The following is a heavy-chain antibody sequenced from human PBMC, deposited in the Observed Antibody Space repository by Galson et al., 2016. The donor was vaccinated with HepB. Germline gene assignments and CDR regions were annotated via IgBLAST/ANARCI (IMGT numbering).Heavy chain of an antibody. CDR3: ARGGRFGELLPMAV. Sequence: LRLSCAASGFTFSSFAMTWIRQAPGKGLEWVSYITSGPTSSGSSMIYYTDSVKGRFTISRDNAKNSLYLQMNSLRDEDTAMYYCARGGRFGELLPMAVWGKGTMVTVSS. CDR2: ITSGPTSSGSSMI. D-gene: IGHD3-10*01. V-gene: IGHV3-48*02. J-gene: IGHJ6*04. CDR1: GFTFSSFA.